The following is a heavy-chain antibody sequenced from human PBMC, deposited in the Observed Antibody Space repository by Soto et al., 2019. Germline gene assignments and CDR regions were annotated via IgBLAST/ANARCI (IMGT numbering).Heavy chain of an antibody. CDR2: IGTAGDT. D-gene: IGHD1-26*01. J-gene: IGHJ6*02. Sequence: GGSLRLSCAASGFTFSSYDMHWVRQATGKGLEWVSAIGTAGDTYYPGSVKGRFTISRENAKNSLYLQMNSLRAGDTAVYYCAREKVGATTRGYNYYYGMDVWGQGTTVTVSS. CDR1: GFTFSSYD. CDR3: AREKVGATTRGYNYYYGMDV. V-gene: IGHV3-13*04.